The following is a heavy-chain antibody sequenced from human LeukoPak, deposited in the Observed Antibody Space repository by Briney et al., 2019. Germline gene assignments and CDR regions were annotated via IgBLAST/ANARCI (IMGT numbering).Heavy chain of an antibody. Sequence: GGSLRLSCAASGFTVSSNYMSWVRQAPGKGLEGVSVIYSGGSTYYADSVKGRFTISRDNSKNTLYLQMNSLRAEDTAVYYCARDGPLSEDVVVPAPIWGQGTMVTVSS. CDR3: ARDGPLSEDVVVPAPI. D-gene: IGHD2-2*01. CDR1: GFTVSSNY. V-gene: IGHV3-53*01. J-gene: IGHJ3*02. CDR2: IYSGGST.